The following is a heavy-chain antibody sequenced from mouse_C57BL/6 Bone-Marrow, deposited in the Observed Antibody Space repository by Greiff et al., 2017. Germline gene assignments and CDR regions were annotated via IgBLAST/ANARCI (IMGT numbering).Heavy chain of an antibody. D-gene: IGHD1-1*01. CDR1: CFNIKDDY. Sequence: EVQLQQSGAELVRPGASVKLSCTASCFNIKDDYMHWVKQRPEQGLEWIGWIDPENGDTEYASKFQGKATITADTSSNTAYLQLSSLTSEDTAVYYCTTFTTVVAGFDYWGQGTTLTVSS. J-gene: IGHJ2*01. CDR2: IDPENGDT. V-gene: IGHV14-4*01. CDR3: TTFTTVVAGFDY.